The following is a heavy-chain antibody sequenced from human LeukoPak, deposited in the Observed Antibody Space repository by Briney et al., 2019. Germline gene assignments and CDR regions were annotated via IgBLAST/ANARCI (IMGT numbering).Heavy chain of an antibody. CDR3: ARAHITMIVVTSNWFDP. D-gene: IGHD3-22*01. CDR1: GYTFTSYG. V-gene: IGHV1-18*01. Sequence: GASVKVSCKASGYTFTSYGISWARQAPGQGLEWMGWISAYNGNTNYAQKLQGRVTMTTDTSTSTAYMELRSLRSDDTAVYYCARAHITMIVVTSNWFDPWGQGTLVTVSS. J-gene: IGHJ5*02. CDR2: ISAYNGNT.